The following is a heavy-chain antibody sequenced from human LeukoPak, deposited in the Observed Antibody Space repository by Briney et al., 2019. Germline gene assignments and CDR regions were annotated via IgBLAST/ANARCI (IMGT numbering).Heavy chain of an antibody. Sequence: GASVKVSCKASGYTFTSYGISWVRQAPGQGLEWMGWISAYNGNTNCAQKLQGRVTMTTDTSTSTAYMELRSLRSDDTAVYYCARVPGYCSSTSCPNFDYWGQGTLVTVSS. CDR3: ARVPGYCSSTSCPNFDY. V-gene: IGHV1-18*01. D-gene: IGHD2-2*01. J-gene: IGHJ4*02. CDR2: ISAYNGNT. CDR1: GYTFTSYG.